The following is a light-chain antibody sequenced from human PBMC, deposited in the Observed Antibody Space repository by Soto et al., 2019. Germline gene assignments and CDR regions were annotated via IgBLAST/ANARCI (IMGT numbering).Light chain of an antibody. CDR3: ISFTSRQINV. V-gene: IGLV2-14*03. Sequence: SVLTQPESVSGSPGQSITISCTGTSSDVGGYNYVSWYQQHPGRAPKLIIYDVTNRPSGISNRFSGSKSGNTASLTISGLPTEDEADYYCISFTSRQINVLGTGIKVT. CDR2: DVT. J-gene: IGLJ1*01. CDR1: SSDVGGYNY.